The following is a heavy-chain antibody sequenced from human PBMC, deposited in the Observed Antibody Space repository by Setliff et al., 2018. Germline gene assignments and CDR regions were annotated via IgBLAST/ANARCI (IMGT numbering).Heavy chain of an antibody. J-gene: IGHJ4*02. CDR3: ARGYYNFLSGYYTPYYFDY. CDR2: INDRGST. Sequence: SETLSLTCAVYGGSFSGYFWSWIRQAPGRGLEWIGEINDRGSTHYNPSLKSRVTISIDTSKNQFSLKLSSVTAADTAVYFCARGYYNFLSGYYTPYYFDYWGQGTLVTVSS. CDR1: GGSFSGYF. D-gene: IGHD3-3*01. V-gene: IGHV4-34*01.